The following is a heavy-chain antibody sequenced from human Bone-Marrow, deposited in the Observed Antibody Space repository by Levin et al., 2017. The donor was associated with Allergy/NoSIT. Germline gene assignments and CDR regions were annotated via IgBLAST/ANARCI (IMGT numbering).Heavy chain of an antibody. CDR2: ISAYNGNT. V-gene: IGHV1-18*01. CDR3: ARDGTYWYRSGWIDAVDI. D-gene: IGHD6-19*01. J-gene: IGHJ3*02. Sequence: ASVKVSCKASGYTITSYGFSWVRQAPGQGLEWMGWISAYNGNTNYAQKFQGRVTMTTDTPTSTAYMELGSLRSDDTAVYYCARDGTYWYRSGWIDAVDIWGQGTKVTVSS. CDR1: GYTITSYG.